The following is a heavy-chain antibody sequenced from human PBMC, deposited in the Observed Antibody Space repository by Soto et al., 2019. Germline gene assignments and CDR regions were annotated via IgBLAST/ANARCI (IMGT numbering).Heavy chain of an antibody. CDR2: IYYSGST. CDR1: GGSISSGGYY. Sequence: QVQLQESGPGLVKPSQTLSLTCTVSGGSISSGGYYWSWIRQHPGKGLEWIGYIYYSGSTYYNPALESRVTISVDTSKNQFSLKLSSVTAADTAVYYCAREIAARGYYFDYWGQGTLVTVSS. J-gene: IGHJ4*02. V-gene: IGHV4-31*03. D-gene: IGHD6-6*01. CDR3: AREIAARGYYFDY.